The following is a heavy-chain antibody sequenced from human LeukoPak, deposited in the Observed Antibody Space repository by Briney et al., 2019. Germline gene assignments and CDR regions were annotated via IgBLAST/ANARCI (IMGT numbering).Heavy chain of an antibody. D-gene: IGHD3-9*01. CDR1: GYTFTSYD. V-gene: IGHV1-8*01. CDR3: ARVVLGRYFDWFGYYYYYMDV. CDR2: MNPNSGNT. J-gene: IGHJ6*03. Sequence: ASVKVSCKASGYTFTSYDINWVRQATGQGLEWMGWMNPNSGNTGYAQKFQGRVTMTRNTSISTAYMELSSLRSEDTAVYYCARVVLGRYFDWFGYYYYYMDVWGEGTTVTVSS.